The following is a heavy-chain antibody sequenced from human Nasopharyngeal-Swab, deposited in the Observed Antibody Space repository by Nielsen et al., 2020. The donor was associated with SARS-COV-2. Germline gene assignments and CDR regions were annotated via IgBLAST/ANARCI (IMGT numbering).Heavy chain of an antibody. V-gene: IGHV3-7*01. CDR1: GFTFSSYW. J-gene: IGHJ4*02. Sequence: GESLKISCAASGFTFSSYWMSWVRQAPGKGLEWMANIKQDGSEKYYVDSVKGRFTIPRDNAKNSLYLQMNSLRAEDTAVYYCARDSGVAGTPHFDYWGQGTLVTVSS. CDR3: ARDSGVAGTPHFDY. D-gene: IGHD6-19*01. CDR2: IKQDGSEK.